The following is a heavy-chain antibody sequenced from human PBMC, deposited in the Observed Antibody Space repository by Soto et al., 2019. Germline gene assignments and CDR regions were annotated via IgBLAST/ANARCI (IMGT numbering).Heavy chain of an antibody. CDR3: ARDTHTVTNLFDY. D-gene: IGHD4-4*01. V-gene: IGHV3-21*01. CDR2: ISSSSSYI. CDR1: GFTFSSYS. Sequence: PGGSLRLSCAASGFTFSSYSMNWVRQAPGKGLEWVSSISSSSSYIYYADSVKGRFTISRDNAKNSLYLQMNSLRAEDTAVYYCARDTHTVTNLFDYWGQGTLVTVSS. J-gene: IGHJ4*02.